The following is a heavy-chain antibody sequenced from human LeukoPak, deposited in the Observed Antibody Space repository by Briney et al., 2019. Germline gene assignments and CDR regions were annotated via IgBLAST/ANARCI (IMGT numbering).Heavy chain of an antibody. J-gene: IGHJ1*01. CDR3: VKDRERGGNGPIRH. D-gene: IGHD4-23*01. CDR1: GFTFHDYN. Sequence: GGSLRLSCAASGFTFHDYNMHWVRQAPGKGLEWVSHITWDDGSTYYADSVKGRSTISRDNSKNSLYLQMNSLRTEDTALYYCVKDRERGGNGPIRHWGQSTLVTVSS. CDR2: ITWDDGST. V-gene: IGHV3-43*01.